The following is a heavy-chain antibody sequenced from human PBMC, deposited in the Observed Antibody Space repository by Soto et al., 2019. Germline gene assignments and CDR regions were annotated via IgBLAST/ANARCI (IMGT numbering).Heavy chain of an antibody. V-gene: IGHV2-70*12. J-gene: IGHJ6*02. D-gene: IGHD2-2*01. CDR3: AHVPYYYYYGMDV. CDR1: GFSLSTSGMS. Sequence: SGPTLVNPTQTLTLTCTFSGFSLSTSGMSVSWIRQPPGKALEWLAHIDWEDDKYYSTSLETRLTISKDTSKNQVVLTMTNMDPVDTATYYCAHVPYYYYYGMDVWGQGTTVTVS. CDR2: IDWEDDK.